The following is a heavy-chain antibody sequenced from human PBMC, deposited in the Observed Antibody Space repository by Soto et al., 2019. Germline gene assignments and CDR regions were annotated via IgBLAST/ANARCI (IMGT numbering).Heavy chain of an antibody. Sequence: QVHLVQSGAEVKKPGASVKVSCKASGYTFTSYGITWVRQAPGQGLEWIGWSSAHNGNTDYAQKLQGRVIVTRYTSTSTAYLELRSLRSDDTAVYYCARGRYGDYWGQGALVTVSS. CDR2: SSAHNGNT. CDR1: GYTFTSYG. V-gene: IGHV1-18*01. D-gene: IGHD1-1*01. J-gene: IGHJ4*02. CDR3: ARGRYGDY.